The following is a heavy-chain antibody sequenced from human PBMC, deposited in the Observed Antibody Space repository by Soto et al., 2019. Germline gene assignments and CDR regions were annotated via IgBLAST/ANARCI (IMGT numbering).Heavy chain of an antibody. D-gene: IGHD6-19*01. J-gene: IGHJ4*02. CDR1: GFAVSSKY. CDR2: IYGGGTT. Sequence: EVQLVESGGGLIQPGGSLRLSCAASGFAVSSKYMTWVRQAPGKGLEWVSVIYGGGTTYYADSVKGRFTISRDTSKNTLYLQMNSLRAEDTDVYCCVQTTGWPGFDFWGQGTLVTVSS. CDR3: VQTTGWPGFDF. V-gene: IGHV3-53*01.